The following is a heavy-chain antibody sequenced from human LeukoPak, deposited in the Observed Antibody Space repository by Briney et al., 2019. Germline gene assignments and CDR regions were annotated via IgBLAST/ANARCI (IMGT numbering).Heavy chain of an antibody. Sequence: PGGSLRLSCAASGLTFSRYWMHWVRQAPGKGLVWVSRINNDGSSTTYADSVKGRFTISRDTAKNTLFLQMNSLRDEDTAVYYCVRDWDGDHGGGRAYWGQGTLVTVSS. CDR2: INNDGSST. J-gene: IGHJ4*02. V-gene: IGHV3-74*01. CDR1: GLTFSRYW. CDR3: VRDWDGDHGGGRAY. D-gene: IGHD4-23*01.